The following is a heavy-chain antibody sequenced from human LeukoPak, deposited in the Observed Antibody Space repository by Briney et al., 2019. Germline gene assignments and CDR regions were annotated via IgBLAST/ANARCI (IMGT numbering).Heavy chain of an antibody. Sequence: GGSLRLSCAASGFTFSSYWMSWVRQAPGKGLEWVANIKQDGSEKYYVDSVKGRFTISSDNSKSALYLQMTNLRVEDTALYHCVRLDLNAFDIWGQGTMVAVSP. CDR2: IKQDGSEK. J-gene: IGHJ3*02. CDR1: GFTFSSYW. CDR3: VRLDLNAFDI. D-gene: IGHD1-1*01. V-gene: IGHV3-7*01.